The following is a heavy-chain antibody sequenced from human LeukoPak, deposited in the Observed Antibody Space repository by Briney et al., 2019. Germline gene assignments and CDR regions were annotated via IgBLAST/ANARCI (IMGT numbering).Heavy chain of an antibody. D-gene: IGHD5-12*01. J-gene: IGHJ6*03. Sequence: ASVKVSCKASGYTFTSYYMHWVRQAPGQGLEWMGIINPSGGSTSYAQKFQGRVTMTRDMSTSTVYMELSSLRSEDTAVYYCARAIGLGIGGYSGYDYAYMDVWGKGTTVTVSS. CDR1: GYTFTSYY. CDR3: ARAIGLGIGGYSGYDYAYMDV. V-gene: IGHV1-46*01. CDR2: INPSGGST.